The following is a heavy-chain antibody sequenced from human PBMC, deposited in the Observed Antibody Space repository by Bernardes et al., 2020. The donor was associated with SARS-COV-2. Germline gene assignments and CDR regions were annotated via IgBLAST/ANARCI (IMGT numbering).Heavy chain of an antibody. CDR1: GFTFSSYT. V-gene: IGHV3-23*01. J-gene: IGHJ6*02. Sequence: GGSLRLSCAASGFTFSSYTMTWVRQAPGKGLEWVSAISGSGGTTYYADSVKGRFTISRDNSKNTLYLQMNSLRAEDTAVYYCAKGGVAARPGGPYGMDVWGQGTTVTVSS. D-gene: IGHD6-6*01. CDR3: AKGGVAARPGGPYGMDV. CDR2: ISGSGGTT.